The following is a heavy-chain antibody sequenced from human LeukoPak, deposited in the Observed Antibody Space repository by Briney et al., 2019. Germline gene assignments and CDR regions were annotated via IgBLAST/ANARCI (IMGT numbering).Heavy chain of an antibody. CDR3: ARRITESYDSSGYYSANWFAP. CDR2: IYYSGST. Sequence: SETLSLTCTVSGGSISSYYWSWIRQPPGKGLEWIGYIYYSGSTNYNPSLKSRVHISVDTSKNQFSLQLSSVTAADTAVYYSARRITESYDSSGYYSANWFAPWGQGTLVTVSS. J-gene: IGHJ5*02. CDR1: GGSISSYY. D-gene: IGHD3-22*01. V-gene: IGHV4-59*08.